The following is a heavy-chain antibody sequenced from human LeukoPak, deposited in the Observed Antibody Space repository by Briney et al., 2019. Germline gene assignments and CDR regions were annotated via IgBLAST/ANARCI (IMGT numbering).Heavy chain of an antibody. Sequence: ASVKVSCKASGGTFSSYAISWVRQAPGQGLEWMGGIIPIFGTANYAQKFQGRVTITADESTSTAYMELSSLRSEDTAVYYCARGDPSSSWYVPDDYWGQGTLVTVSS. CDR1: GGTFSSYA. CDR2: IIPIFGTA. J-gene: IGHJ4*02. CDR3: ARGDPSSSWYVPDDY. V-gene: IGHV1-69*13. D-gene: IGHD6-13*01.